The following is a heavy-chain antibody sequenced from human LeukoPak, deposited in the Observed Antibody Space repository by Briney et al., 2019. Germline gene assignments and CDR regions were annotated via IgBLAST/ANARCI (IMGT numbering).Heavy chain of an antibody. Sequence: GGSLRLSCAASGFTFSSYWMGWVRQAPGKGLEWVANIKQDGSEKNHVDSVKGRFTISRDNAKNSLYLQMSSLRVEDTAVYYCATDRAYFDYWGQGTLVTVSS. CDR2: IKQDGSEK. D-gene: IGHD3-10*01. CDR3: ATDRAYFDY. J-gene: IGHJ4*02. CDR1: GFTFSSYW. V-gene: IGHV3-7*01.